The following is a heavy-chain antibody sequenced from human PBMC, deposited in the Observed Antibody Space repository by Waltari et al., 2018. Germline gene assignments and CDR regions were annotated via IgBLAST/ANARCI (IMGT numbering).Heavy chain of an antibody. CDR2: ISSTSGYM. J-gene: IGHJ4*02. V-gene: IGHV3-21*01. CDR3: AGDLNFYASGRGFDY. CDR1: GFTFSSYS. D-gene: IGHD3-10*01. Sequence: EVQLVESGGGLVKPGGSLRLSCAASGFTFSSYSMNWVRQAPGEGLEWVSSISSTSGYMHYADTVKGQFTISRDNAKNSLYLQMNSLRAEDTAVYYCAGDLNFYASGRGFDYWGQGTLVTVSS.